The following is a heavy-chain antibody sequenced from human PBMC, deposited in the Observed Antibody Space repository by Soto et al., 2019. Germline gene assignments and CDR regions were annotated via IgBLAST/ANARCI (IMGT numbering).Heavy chain of an antibody. J-gene: IGHJ5*02. Sequence: ASVKVSCKASGGTFSSYAISWVRQAPGQGLEWMGGIIPIFGTANYAQKFQGRVTITADKSTSTAYMELSSLRSEDTSVYYCARYWYYDFWSGYSNNWFDPWGQGTLGTVSS. CDR2: IIPIFGTA. V-gene: IGHV1-69*06. CDR3: ARYWYYDFWSGYSNNWFDP. CDR1: GGTFSSYA. D-gene: IGHD3-3*01.